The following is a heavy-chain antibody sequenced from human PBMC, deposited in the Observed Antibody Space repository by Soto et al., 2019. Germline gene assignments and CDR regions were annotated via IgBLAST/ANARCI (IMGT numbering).Heavy chain of an antibody. V-gene: IGHV3-21*01. CDR1: GFTFSSYS. J-gene: IGHJ4*02. CDR3: ARVYCGGDCYFMSLVYYFDY. D-gene: IGHD2-21*01. Sequence: LRLSCAASGFTFSSYSMNWVRQAPGKGLEWVSSISSSSSYIYYADSVKGRFTISRDNAKNSLYLQMNSLRAEDTAVYYCARVYCGGDCYFMSLVYYFDYWGQGTLVTVSS. CDR2: ISSSSSYI.